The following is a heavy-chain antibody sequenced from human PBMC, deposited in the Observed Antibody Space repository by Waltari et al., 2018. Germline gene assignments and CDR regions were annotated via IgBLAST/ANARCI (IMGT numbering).Heavy chain of an antibody. J-gene: IGHJ4*02. CDR3: ARLTWVQLWSVIDS. CDR2: INPSSGGT. CDR1: GYSFTDNY. V-gene: IGHV1-2*02. D-gene: IGHD5-18*01. Sequence: QVQLVQSGAIMKKPGASVTVSCKASGYSFTDNYLHWVRQAPGHGLEWMGWINPSSGGTKYAQRFQGRVTMTGDTSIATAYMELSTLRSDDTAVYYCARLTWVQLWSVIDSWGQGTLFTVSS.